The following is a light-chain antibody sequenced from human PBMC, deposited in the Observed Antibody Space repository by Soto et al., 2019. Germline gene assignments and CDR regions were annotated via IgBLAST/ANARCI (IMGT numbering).Light chain of an antibody. CDR2: GAS. CDR3: QQYISSSWT. CDR1: SAY. V-gene: IGKV3-20*01. J-gene: IGKJ1*01. Sequence: EIVLTQSPGTLSLSPGERATLSCRASSAYLAWYQQKVGQAPRLLIYGASVRAPGIPDRFSGSASGTDFTLTSTRREPEDSAVYYCQQYISSSWTFGQGTKVEVK.